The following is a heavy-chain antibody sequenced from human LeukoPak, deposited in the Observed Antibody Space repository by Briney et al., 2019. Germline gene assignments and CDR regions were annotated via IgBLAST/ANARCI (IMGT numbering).Heavy chain of an antibody. J-gene: IGHJ4*02. CDR2: IYYSGST. CDR1: GGSISSYY. Sequence: PSETLSLTCTVSGGSISSYYWSWIRQPPGKGLEWIGYIYYSGSTNYNPSLKSRVTISVDTSKNQFSLKLSSVAAADTAVYYCARGKSDRDGYNYVDYWGQGTLVTVSS. V-gene: IGHV4-59*12. D-gene: IGHD5-24*01. CDR3: ARGKSDRDGYNYVDY.